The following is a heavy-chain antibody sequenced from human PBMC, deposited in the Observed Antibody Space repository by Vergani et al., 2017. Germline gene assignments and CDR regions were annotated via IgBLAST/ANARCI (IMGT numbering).Heavy chain of an antibody. CDR1: GGPFSSYA. CDR3: ARDTVAGTGYDY. V-gene: IGHV1-69*19. CDR2: IIPIFGTA. J-gene: IGHJ4*02. D-gene: IGHD6-19*01. Sequence: QVQLVQSGAEVKKPGSSVTVSCKASGGPFSSYAISGVRQAPGQGLAWMGRIIPIFGTANYAQEFQCRVTITADESTSTAYMALGSLRAEGTAVYYCARDTVAGTGYDYWGQGTLVTVSS.